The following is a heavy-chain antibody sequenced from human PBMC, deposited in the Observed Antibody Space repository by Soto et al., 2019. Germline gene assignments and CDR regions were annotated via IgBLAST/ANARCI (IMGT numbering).Heavy chain of an antibody. CDR2: IIPIFGTA. J-gene: IGHJ6*02. Sequence: VKVSCTASRVAFSKFIVTWVRQAPGLGLEWVGGIIPIFGTANYTQKFQGRVTITADESTSTSYMEVNNLRPEDTAVYYCAKVRYSSPMGYYYGMDVWGQGTTVTVSS. V-gene: IGHV1-69*13. CDR1: RVAFSKFI. CDR3: AKVRYSSPMGYYYGMDV. D-gene: IGHD6-19*01.